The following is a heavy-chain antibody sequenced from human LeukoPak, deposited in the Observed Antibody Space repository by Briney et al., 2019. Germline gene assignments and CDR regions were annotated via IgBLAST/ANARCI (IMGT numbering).Heavy chain of an antibody. CDR3: ARSNYYDSSGSYFDY. Sequence: PSETLSLTCTVSGDSISSGVYYWSWIRQHPGKGLEWIGYIYHSGSTYYNPSLKSRVTISVDRSKNQFSLKLSSVTAADTAVYYCARSNYYDSSGSYFDYWGQGTLVTVSS. J-gene: IGHJ4*02. V-gene: IGHV4-30-2*01. D-gene: IGHD3-22*01. CDR1: GDSISSGVYY. CDR2: IYHSGST.